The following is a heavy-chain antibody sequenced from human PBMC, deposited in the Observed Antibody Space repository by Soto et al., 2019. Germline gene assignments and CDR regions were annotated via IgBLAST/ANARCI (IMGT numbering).Heavy chain of an antibody. J-gene: IGHJ6*03. D-gene: IGHD6-6*01. CDR2: IYSGGST. V-gene: IGHV3-53*01. Sequence: GGSLRLSCAASGFTVSSNYMSWVRQAPGKGLEWVSVIYSGGSTYYADSVKGRFTITRDNSKNTLYLQMNSLRAEDTAVYYCARDRARAYVGTHGYYYYMDVWGKGTTVTVSS. CDR1: GFTVSSNY. CDR3: ARDRARAYVGTHGYYYYMDV.